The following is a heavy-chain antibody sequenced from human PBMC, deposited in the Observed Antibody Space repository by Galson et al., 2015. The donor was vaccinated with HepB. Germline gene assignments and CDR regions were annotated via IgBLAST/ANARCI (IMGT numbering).Heavy chain of an antibody. J-gene: IGHJ6*02. CDR2: ISYDGSNK. D-gene: IGHD4-17*01. CDR1: GFTFSSYA. CDR3: ARDRECGDYSPYGMDD. V-gene: IGHV3-30-3*01. Sequence: SLRLSCAASGFTFSSYAMHWVRQAPGKGLEWVAVISYDGSNKYYADSVKGRFTISRDNSKNTLYLQMNSLRAEDTAVYYCARDRECGDYSPYGMDDWGQGTPVTVSS.